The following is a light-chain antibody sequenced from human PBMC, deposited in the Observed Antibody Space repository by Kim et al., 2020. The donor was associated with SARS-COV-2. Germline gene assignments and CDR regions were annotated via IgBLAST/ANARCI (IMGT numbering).Light chain of an antibody. J-gene: IGKJ1*01. CDR3: QQFKSYPRT. CDR2: AAY. CDR1: QGITSY. V-gene: IGKV1-9*01. Sequence: GDRVTITCRASQGITSYLVWYQQKPGEAPKFLIDAAYTLQSGVPSRFSGSGSGTEFSLTISSLQPEDFATYYCQQFKSYPRTFGQGTKVDIK.